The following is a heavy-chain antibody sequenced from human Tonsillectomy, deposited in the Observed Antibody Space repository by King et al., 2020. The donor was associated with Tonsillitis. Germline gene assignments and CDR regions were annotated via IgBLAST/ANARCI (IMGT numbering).Heavy chain of an antibody. Sequence: QLVQSGAEVKKPGESLKISFKASGYPFSNYWIAWVRQMPGKGLEWMGIIYPQDSDTTYSPSFQGQVTISVDKSISTAYLQWSSLKASDTAIYYCARQGGYGGSVYFDYWGQGILVTVSS. CDR2: IYPQDSDT. CDR1: GYPFSNYW. D-gene: IGHD4-23*01. V-gene: IGHV5-51*01. J-gene: IGHJ4*02. CDR3: ARQGGYGGSVYFDY.